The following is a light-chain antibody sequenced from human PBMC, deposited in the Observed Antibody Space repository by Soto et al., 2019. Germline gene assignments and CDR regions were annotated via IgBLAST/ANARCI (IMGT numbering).Light chain of an antibody. V-gene: IGLV1-40*01. Sequence: QLVLTQPPSVSGAPGQRVTISCTGSSSNIGAGYDVHWYQQLPGTAPKPLIYGNSNRPSGVPDRFSGSKSGTSASLAITGLQAEDEADYYCQSYDSSLSGWVVFGGGTKLTVL. CDR3: QSYDSSLSGWVV. J-gene: IGLJ2*01. CDR2: GNS. CDR1: SSNIGAGYD.